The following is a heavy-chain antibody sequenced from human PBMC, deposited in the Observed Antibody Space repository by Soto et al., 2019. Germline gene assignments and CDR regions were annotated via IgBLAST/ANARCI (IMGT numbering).Heavy chain of an antibody. V-gene: IGHV3-9*01. J-gene: IGHJ5*02. D-gene: IGHD2-2*01. CDR1: GFTFDDYV. CDR2: ISWKSGTI. Sequence: EVQLVESGGGLVQPGGSLRLSCAASGFTFDDYVMHWVRQAPGKGLEWVSGISWKSGTIGYADSVRGRFTISRDNAKNSLYLQMSSLRTEDTAFYYCAKDMSARSDSWLNWFDPWGQGTLVTVSS. CDR3: AKDMSARSDSWLNWFDP.